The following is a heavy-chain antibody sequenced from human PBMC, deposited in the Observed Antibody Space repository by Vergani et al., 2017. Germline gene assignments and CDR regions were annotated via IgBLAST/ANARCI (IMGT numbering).Heavy chain of an antibody. V-gene: IGHV3-48*04. CDR3: ARDERTYSFEYYGSRRPYGMDV. J-gene: IGHJ6*02. D-gene: IGHD3-10*01. CDR2: ISSSSSTI. Sequence: EVQLVESGGGLVQPGGSLRLSCAASGFTFSSYSMNWVRQAPGKGLEWVSYISSSSSTIYYADSVKGRFTISRDNAKNSLYLQMNSLRAEDTAVYYCARDERTYSFEYYGSRRPYGMDVWGQGTTVTVSS. CDR1: GFTFSSYS.